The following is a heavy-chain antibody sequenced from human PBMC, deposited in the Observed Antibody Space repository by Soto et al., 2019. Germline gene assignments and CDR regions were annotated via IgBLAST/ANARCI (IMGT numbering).Heavy chain of an antibody. Sequence: QVQLVQSGAEVKKPGSSVKVSCKTSGGTFSSYGINWVRQAPGQGLEWMGGIIPIFGTTNYAQDFQGRVTITADEATTTAFMELSSLRSDDTVVYYCARDGGYSDVFDVWGQGTMVTVSS. CDR1: GGTFSSYG. V-gene: IGHV1-69*01. CDR2: IIPIFGTT. D-gene: IGHD5-12*01. J-gene: IGHJ3*01. CDR3: ARDGGYSDVFDV.